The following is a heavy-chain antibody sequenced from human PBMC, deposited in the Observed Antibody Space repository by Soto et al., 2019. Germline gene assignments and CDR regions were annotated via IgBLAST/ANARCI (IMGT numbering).Heavy chain of an antibody. CDR2: IYYSGST. J-gene: IGHJ2*01. V-gene: IGHV4-59*01. Sequence: QVQLQESGPGLVKPSETLSLTCTVSGGSISSYYWSWIRQPPGKGLEWIGYIYYSGSTNYNPSLKSRVTISVDTSKNQFSLKLSSVTAADTAVYYGARVGDQLPRVWYFDLWGRGTLVTVSS. D-gene: IGHD2-2*01. CDR1: GGSISSYY. CDR3: ARVGDQLPRVWYFDL.